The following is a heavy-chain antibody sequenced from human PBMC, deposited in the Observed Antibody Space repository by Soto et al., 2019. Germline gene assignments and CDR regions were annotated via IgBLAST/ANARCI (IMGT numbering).Heavy chain of an antibody. CDR2: IWYDGSNK. V-gene: IGHV3-33*01. Sequence: QVQLVESGGVVVQPGRSLRLSCAASGFTFSSYGMHWVRQAPGKGLEWVAVIWYDGSNKYYADSVKGRFTISRDNSKNTLYLQMNSLRAEDTAVYYCARSQSSSWYYFDYWGQGTLVTVSS. CDR3: ARSQSSSWYYFDY. D-gene: IGHD6-13*01. CDR1: GFTFSSYG. J-gene: IGHJ4*02.